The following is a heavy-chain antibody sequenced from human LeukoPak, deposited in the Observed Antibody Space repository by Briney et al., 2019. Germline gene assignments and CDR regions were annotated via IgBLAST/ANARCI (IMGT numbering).Heavy chain of an antibody. CDR1: AGSISSYF. D-gene: IGHD1-20*01. J-gene: IGHJ4*02. Sequence: PETLSLTCNVSAGSISSYFWSWIRQPAGKGLEWIGRMYTTGTTNYNPSLKSRITMSVDTSKSQFSLNLSSVTAADTAIYYCARELTGPRALDYWGQGTLVTVSS. V-gene: IGHV4-4*07. CDR2: MYTTGTT. CDR3: ARELTGPRALDY.